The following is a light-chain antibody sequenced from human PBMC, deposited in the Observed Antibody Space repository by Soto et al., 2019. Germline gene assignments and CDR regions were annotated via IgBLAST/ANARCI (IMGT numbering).Light chain of an antibody. CDR3: QQYSVYWT. Sequence: DIQMTQAPSTVSASVGDRVSITFRASQSISSWLAWYQQKPGKAPKLLIYDASSLESGVPSRFSGSGSGTEFTLTINSLQPDDFATYYCQQYSVYWTFGQGTKVDIK. CDR2: DAS. CDR1: QSISSW. J-gene: IGKJ1*01. V-gene: IGKV1-5*01.